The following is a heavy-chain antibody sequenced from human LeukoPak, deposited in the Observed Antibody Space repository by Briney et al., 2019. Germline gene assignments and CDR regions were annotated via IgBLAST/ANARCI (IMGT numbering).Heavy chain of an antibody. CDR3: AKSSGGIRTLTTVVTPDY. Sequence: PGGSLRLSCAASGFTFSSYGMHWVRQAPGKGLEWVAFIQYDGNNKHYADSVKGRFTISRDNSKNTLYLQMNSLGAEDTAVYYCAKSSGGIRTLTTVVTPDYWGQGTLVTVSS. J-gene: IGHJ4*02. CDR1: GFTFSSYG. D-gene: IGHD4-23*01. V-gene: IGHV3-30*02. CDR2: IQYDGNNK.